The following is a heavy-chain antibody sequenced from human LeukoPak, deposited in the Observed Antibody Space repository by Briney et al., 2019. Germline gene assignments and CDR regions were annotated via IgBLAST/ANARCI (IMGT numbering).Heavy chain of an antibody. D-gene: IGHD3-10*01. CDR1: GFTVSDSY. J-gene: IGHJ4*02. CDR3: ARWGYGSGTYPTYYFDF. CDR2: LYSSGST. V-gene: IGHV3-53*01. Sequence: GGSLRLSCAASGFTVSDSYMNWVRQAPGKGLEWVSVLYSSGSTYYADSVKGRFTISRDSSKNTLYLQMNTLRAEDTAVYYCARWGYGSGTYPTYYFDFWGQGTLVTVSS.